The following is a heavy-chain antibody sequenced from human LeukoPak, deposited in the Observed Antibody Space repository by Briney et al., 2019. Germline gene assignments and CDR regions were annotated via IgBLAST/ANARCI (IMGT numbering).Heavy chain of an antibody. V-gene: IGHV4-38-2*01. CDR1: GYSISSGYY. J-gene: IGHJ3*02. CDR3: ASSCSSTSCHAAFDI. Sequence: SETLSLTCLVSGYSISSGYYWGWIRQPPGKGLEWIGSIYHSGSTYYRPSLKSRVTISADTSKNQFSLKLSSVTAADTAVYYCASSCSSTSCHAAFDIWGQGTMVTVSS. CDR2: IYHSGST. D-gene: IGHD2-2*01.